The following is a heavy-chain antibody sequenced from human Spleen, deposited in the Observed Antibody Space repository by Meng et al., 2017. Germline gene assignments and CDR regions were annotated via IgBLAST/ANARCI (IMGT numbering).Heavy chain of an antibody. CDR3: ARLGYGDYPFRWYFDL. V-gene: IGHV4-4*03. CDR1: RCSIRSSPG. CDR2: IYHSGST. D-gene: IGHD4-17*01. Sequence: QVQWEQAGTCLVQPPATLSLISVFSRCSIRSSPGLWWDRQPPGTGLELIGEIYHSGSTSYNPSLKSRVTISVDKSKNQFSLKLISVTAADTAVYYCARLGYGDYPFRWYFDLWGRGTLVTVSS. J-gene: IGHJ2*01.